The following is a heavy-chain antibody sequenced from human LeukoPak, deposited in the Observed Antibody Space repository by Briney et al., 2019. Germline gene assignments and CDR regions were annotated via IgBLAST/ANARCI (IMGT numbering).Heavy chain of an antibody. V-gene: IGHV3-66*01. D-gene: IGHD3-10*01. CDR3: VNSVMVRGVIRPY. J-gene: IGHJ4*02. CDR2: IYNGGST. Sequence: GGSLRLSCAASGFTVSSNYMSWVRQAPGKGLEWVAVIYNGGSTFYADSVKGRFTISRDSSKNALFLQMNSVRAEDTAVYYCVNSVMVRGVIRPYWGQGTLVTVSS. CDR1: GFTVSSNY.